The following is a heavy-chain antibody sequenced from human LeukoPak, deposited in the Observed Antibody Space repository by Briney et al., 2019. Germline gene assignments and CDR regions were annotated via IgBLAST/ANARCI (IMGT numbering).Heavy chain of an antibody. D-gene: IGHD3-16*01. CDR3: ARDGEITGDTRIDY. Sequence: GGSLRLSCAASGFSFSIYSMNWVRQAPGKGLEWGSSISGSGNYIYYADSVKGRFTISRDNAKNSLYLQMNSLRAGDTAIYYCARDGEITGDTRIDYWGQGTLVTVSS. CDR2: ISGSGNYI. V-gene: IGHV3-21*01. CDR1: GFSFSIYS. J-gene: IGHJ4*02.